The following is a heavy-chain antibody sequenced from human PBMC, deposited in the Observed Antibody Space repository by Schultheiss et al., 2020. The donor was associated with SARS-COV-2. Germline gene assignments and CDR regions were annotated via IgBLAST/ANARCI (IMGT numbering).Heavy chain of an antibody. J-gene: IGHJ4*02. Sequence: GGSLRLSCAASGFTFSSYWMHWVRQAPGKGLVWVSRINSDGSSTSYADSVKGRFTISRDNAKNTLYLQMNSLRAEDTAVYYCARDPDSSGYYSIGIDYWGQGTLVTVSS. CDR1: GFTFSSYW. V-gene: IGHV3-74*01. D-gene: IGHD3-22*01. CDR2: INSDGSST. CDR3: ARDPDSSGYYSIGIDY.